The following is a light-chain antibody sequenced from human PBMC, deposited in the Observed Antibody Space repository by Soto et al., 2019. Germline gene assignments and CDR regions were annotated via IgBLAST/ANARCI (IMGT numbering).Light chain of an antibody. CDR1: ISDVGAYIF. J-gene: IGLJ1*01. Sequence: HSLLTQPSSRSGTPGQSITISCTGTISDVGAYIFVSWYQQYPGKAPKLMIYDITNRPSGVSNRFSGSKAGNTASLTISGLQAEDEADYYCVSFTTSKSYVFGTGTKVTVL. CDR2: DIT. CDR3: VSFTTSKSYV. V-gene: IGLV2-14*01.